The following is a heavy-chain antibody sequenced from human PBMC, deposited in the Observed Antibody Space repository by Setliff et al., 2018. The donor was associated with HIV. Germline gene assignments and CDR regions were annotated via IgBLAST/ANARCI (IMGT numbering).Heavy chain of an antibody. Sequence: SETLSLTCTVSGGSISSHYWSWIRQPPGKGLEWIAYIYYSGTTSYNPSLKSRVTISVDTSKNQFSMKLRSVTAADTAVYYCARLRSELGVFDYWVQGTLVTVSS. CDR3: ARLRSELGVFDY. CDR1: GGSISSHY. V-gene: IGHV4-59*08. D-gene: IGHD1-26*01. J-gene: IGHJ4*02. CDR2: IYYSGTT.